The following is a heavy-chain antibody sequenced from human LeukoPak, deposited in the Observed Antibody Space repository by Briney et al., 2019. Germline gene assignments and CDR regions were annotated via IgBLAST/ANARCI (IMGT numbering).Heavy chain of an antibody. J-gene: IGHJ4*02. CDR3: AKPARTDYADY. CDR2: INGSGDKT. CDR1: GFTFSSYG. V-gene: IGHV3-23*01. D-gene: IGHD1-14*01. Sequence: GGSLRLSCAASGFTFSSYGMSWVRQAPGEGLEWVSSINGSGDKTYYADSVKGRFTISRDNSKNTPYLQMTSLRAEDTAVYYCAKPARTDYADYWGQGTLVTVSS.